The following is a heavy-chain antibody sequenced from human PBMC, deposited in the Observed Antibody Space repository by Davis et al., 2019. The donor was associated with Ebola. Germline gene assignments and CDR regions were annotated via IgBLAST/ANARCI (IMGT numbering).Heavy chain of an antibody. CDR1: GLTFSSCA. CDR3: ANLVGGASGTFHYYYYMDV. CDR2: MSASGYST. J-gene: IGHJ6*03. Sequence: GRSLRLSCAVSGLTFSSCAMSWVRQAPGKGLEWVSGMSASGYSTHYADSVKGRFTISRDNSKNTLYLQMSSLRAEDTAVYYCANLVGGASGTFHYYYYMDVWGKGTTVTVSS. V-gene: IGHV3-23*01. D-gene: IGHD1-26*01.